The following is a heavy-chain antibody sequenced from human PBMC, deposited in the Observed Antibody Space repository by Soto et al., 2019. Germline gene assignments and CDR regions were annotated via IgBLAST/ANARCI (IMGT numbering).Heavy chain of an antibody. V-gene: IGHV3-23*01. J-gene: IGHJ4*02. Sequence: GGSLRLSCAASGFTFSSYAMSWVRQAPGKGLEWVSTISDSGNSTYSADSVKGRFTISRDNSKNTLYLQMNSLRAEDTAVYYCAKWQTYNYDSLAFSGFDCWGQGTQVTVSS. CDR3: AKWQTYNYDSLAFSGFDC. D-gene: IGHD3-16*01. CDR1: GFTFSSYA. CDR2: ISDSGNST.